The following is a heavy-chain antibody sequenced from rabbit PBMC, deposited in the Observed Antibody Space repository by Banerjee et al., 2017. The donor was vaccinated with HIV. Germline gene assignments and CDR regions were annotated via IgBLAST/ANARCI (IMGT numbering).Heavy chain of an antibody. CDR1: GFDFSSSYC. J-gene: IGHJ4*01. D-gene: IGHD8-1*01. CDR3: ARSTDTTYYWYYFNL. Sequence: QQQLEESGGGLVKPEGSLTLTCKASGFDFSSSYCMCWVRQAPGKGLEWIGCIYGGASSDTYYASWAKGRFTISKTSSTTVTLQMTSLTAADTATYFCARSTDTTYYWYYFNLWGPGTLVTVS. V-gene: IGHV1S45*01. CDR2: IYGGASSDT.